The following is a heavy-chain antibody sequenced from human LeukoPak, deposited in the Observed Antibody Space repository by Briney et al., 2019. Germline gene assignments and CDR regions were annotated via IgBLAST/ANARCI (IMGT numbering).Heavy chain of an antibody. CDR3: ARGQISGVVTGLPIDY. CDR2: ISYDGSNK. V-gene: IGHV3-30-3*01. D-gene: IGHD3-3*01. CDR1: GFTFSSYA. Sequence: PGGSLRLSCAASGFTFSSYAMHWVRQAPGKGLEWVAIISYDGSNKYYADSEKGRFTISRDNSKKTLYLQMNSLRAEDTAVYYCARGQISGVVTGLPIDYWGQGILVTVSS. J-gene: IGHJ4*02.